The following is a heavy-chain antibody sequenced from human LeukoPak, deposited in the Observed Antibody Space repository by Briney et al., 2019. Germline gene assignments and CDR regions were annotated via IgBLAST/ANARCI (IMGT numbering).Heavy chain of an antibody. V-gene: IGHV3-48*03. CDR2: ISSSGSTI. Sequence: GGSLRLSCAASGFTFSSYEMNWVGQAPGKGLEWVSYISSSGSTIYYADSVKGRFTISRDNAKNSLYLQMNSLRAEDTAVYYCARDRTDSSGWYVSSQYYFDYWGQGTLVTVSS. D-gene: IGHD6-19*01. J-gene: IGHJ4*02. CDR1: GFTFSSYE. CDR3: ARDRTDSSGWYVSSQYYFDY.